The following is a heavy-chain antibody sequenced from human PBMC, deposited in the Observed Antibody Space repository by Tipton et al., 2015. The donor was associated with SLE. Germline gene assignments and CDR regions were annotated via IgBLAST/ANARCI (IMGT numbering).Heavy chain of an antibody. D-gene: IGHD6-25*01. CDR2: INPGSGGG. V-gene: IGHV1-2*02. CDR1: GYNFKDYQ. CDR3: AKRSVSAAAAFDI. J-gene: IGHJ3*02. Sequence: QLVQSGTELKKPGASVKVSCKASGYNFKDYQIHWVRQTPGQGLEWLGWINPGSGGGKTAQIFQGRVAMTTDTSINTAYLDMTTVASDDTALYFCAKRSVSAAAAFDIWGQGTMVTVS.